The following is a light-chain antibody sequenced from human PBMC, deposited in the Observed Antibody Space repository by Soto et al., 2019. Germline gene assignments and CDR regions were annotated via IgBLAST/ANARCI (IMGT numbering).Light chain of an antibody. CDR1: QSISSSY. V-gene: IGKV3-20*01. J-gene: IGKJ3*01. CDR3: QQDDSSAAIFT. CDR2: GAS. Sequence: EIVLTQSPGTLSLSPGERATLSCRASQSISSSYLAWYQQKPGQAPRLLIYGASSRATGIPDRFSGSGSGTDFTHTVSRLEPEDLAVYYCQQDDSSAAIFTFGPGTKVDIK.